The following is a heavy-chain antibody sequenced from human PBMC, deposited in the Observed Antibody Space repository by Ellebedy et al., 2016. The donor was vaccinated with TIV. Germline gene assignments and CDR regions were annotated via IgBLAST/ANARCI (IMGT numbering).Heavy chain of an antibody. CDR2: IYHSGST. CDR3: ARGFYSNYYFDY. CDR1: GGSFSGYY. Sequence: SETLSLIXAVYGGSFSGYYWSWIRQPPGKGLEWIGSIYHSGSTYYNPSLKSRVTISVDTSKNQFSLKLSSVTAADTAVYYCARGFYSNYYFDYWGQGALVTVSS. V-gene: IGHV4-34*01. J-gene: IGHJ4*02. D-gene: IGHD4-11*01.